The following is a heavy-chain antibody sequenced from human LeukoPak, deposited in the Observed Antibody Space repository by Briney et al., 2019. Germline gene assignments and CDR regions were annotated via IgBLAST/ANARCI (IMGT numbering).Heavy chain of an antibody. D-gene: IGHD5-18*01. Sequence: SETLSLTCTVSGGSISSSSYYWGWIRQPPGKGLEWIGSIYYSGSTYYNPSLKSPVTISVDTSKNQFSLKLISVTAADTAVYYCARQSGYSYRHFDYWGQGTLVTVSS. CDR1: GGSISSSSYY. CDR3: ARQSGYSYRHFDY. V-gene: IGHV4-39*01. CDR2: IYYSGST. J-gene: IGHJ4*02.